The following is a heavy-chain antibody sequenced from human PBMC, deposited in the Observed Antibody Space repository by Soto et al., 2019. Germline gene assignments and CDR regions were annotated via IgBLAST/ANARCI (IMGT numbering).Heavy chain of an antibody. CDR2: IKSKTDGGTT. V-gene: IGHV3-15*01. J-gene: IGHJ4*02. Sequence: PGGSLRLSCAASGFTFSNAWMSWVRQAPGKGLEWVGRIKSKTDGGTTDYAAPVKGRFTISRDDSKNTLYLQMNSLKTEDTAVYYCTTDSNPKFELLWFGELLWPYWGQGTLVTVSS. CDR1: GFTFSNAW. CDR3: TTDSNPKFELLWFGELLWPY. D-gene: IGHD3-10*01.